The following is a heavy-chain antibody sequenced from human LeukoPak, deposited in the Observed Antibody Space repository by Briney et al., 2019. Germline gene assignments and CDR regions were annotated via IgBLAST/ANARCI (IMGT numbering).Heavy chain of an antibody. V-gene: IGHV4-59*08. D-gene: IGHD6-19*01. J-gene: IGHJ4*02. Sequence: SETLSLTCTVSGGPTSRYYWSWLRQPPGKGLEWIGYIYYSGSTNYNPSLKSRVTISVDTSKNQFSLKLSSVTAADTAVYYCARHKPFGIAVAGNFDYWGQGTLVTVSS. CDR2: IYYSGST. CDR3: ARHKPFGIAVAGNFDY. CDR1: GGPTSRYY.